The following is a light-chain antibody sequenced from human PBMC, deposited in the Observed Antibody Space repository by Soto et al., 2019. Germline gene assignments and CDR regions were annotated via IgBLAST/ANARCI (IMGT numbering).Light chain of an antibody. V-gene: IGKV3-15*01. Sequence: EIVMTQSPATLSVSPGERTTLSCRASQSLSNHLAWYQQKPGQAPRLLIYFTSTRATGIPARFSGSGSGTDFTLTISSLQSEDFEVYYCQQYNTWPLTFGGGTKVETK. CDR3: QQYNTWPLT. CDR2: FTS. CDR1: QSLSNH. J-gene: IGKJ4*01.